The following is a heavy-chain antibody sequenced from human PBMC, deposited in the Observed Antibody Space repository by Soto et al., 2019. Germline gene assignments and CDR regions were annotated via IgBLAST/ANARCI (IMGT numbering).Heavy chain of an antibody. CDR1: GGSISSYY. J-gene: IGHJ2*01. CDR2: IYYSGST. V-gene: IGHV4-59*01. CDR3: ARGVVVTDIRGWYFDL. D-gene: IGHD2-21*02. Sequence: PSETLSLTCTVSGGSISSYYWSWIRQPPGKGLEWIGYIYYSGSTNYNPSLKSRVTISVDTSKNQFSLKLSSVTAADTAVYYCARGVVVTDIRGWYFDLWGRGTLVTVSS.